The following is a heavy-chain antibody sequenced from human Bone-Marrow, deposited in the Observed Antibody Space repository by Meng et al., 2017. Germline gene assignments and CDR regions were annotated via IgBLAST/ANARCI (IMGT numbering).Heavy chain of an antibody. V-gene: IGHV1-46*01. CDR3: ARDLDCSGGSCYLHFDY. CDR1: GYTFTSYY. J-gene: IGHJ4*02. CDR2: INPSGGSK. Sequence: ASVKVSCKASGYTFTSYYMHWVRQAPGQGLEWMGIINPSGGSKSYEQKFQGRVTMTRDTSTNKVYMELSSLRSEDKAVYYCARDLDCSGGSCYLHFDYWGQGTLVTVSS. D-gene: IGHD2-15*01.